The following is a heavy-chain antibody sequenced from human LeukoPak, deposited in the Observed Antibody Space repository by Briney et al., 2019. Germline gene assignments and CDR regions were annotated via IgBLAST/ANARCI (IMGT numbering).Heavy chain of an antibody. J-gene: IGHJ5*02. V-gene: IGHV4-61*02. CDR1: GYSISSGDYY. D-gene: IGHD2-2*01. CDR2: VDLGGPR. CDR3: AREGAYCSGTDCFATTVDA. Sequence: PSQTLSLTCNVSGYSISSGDYYWTWIRQPAGKGLEWIGRVDLGGPRSNKKTIISRVTVSVDPSKNQFSLGRTSVTAADTATYYCAREGAYCSGTDCFATTVDAWGPGALVTVSA.